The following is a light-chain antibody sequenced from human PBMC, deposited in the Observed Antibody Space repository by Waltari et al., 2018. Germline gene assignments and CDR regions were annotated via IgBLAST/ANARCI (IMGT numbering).Light chain of an antibody. CDR2: DAS. CDR1: QSVSRS. Sequence: IVFTQSPGTLPLSPGDRATLSCRASQSVSRSLAWYQQKHGQAPRLLIYDASTRATGIPDRFSGSGSGTDFSLTISRLEPEDFAVYYCQKYVSLPATFGQGTKVEIK. J-gene: IGKJ1*01. V-gene: IGKV3-20*01. CDR3: QKYVSLPAT.